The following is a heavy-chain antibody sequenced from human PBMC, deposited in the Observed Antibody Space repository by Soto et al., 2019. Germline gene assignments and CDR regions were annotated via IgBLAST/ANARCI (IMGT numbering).Heavy chain of an antibody. D-gene: IGHD6-13*01. J-gene: IGHJ4*02. CDR3: ASTGYSSSWQPFDY. V-gene: IGHV4-4*07. CDR2: IYTSGST. CDR1: GGSIISYY. Sequence: SETLSLTCIDPGGSIISYYWSWTRQPAGKGLEWIGRIYTSGSTNYNPSLKSRVTMSVDTSKNQFSLKLSSVTAADTAVYYCASTGYSSSWQPFDYWGQGTLVTVSS.